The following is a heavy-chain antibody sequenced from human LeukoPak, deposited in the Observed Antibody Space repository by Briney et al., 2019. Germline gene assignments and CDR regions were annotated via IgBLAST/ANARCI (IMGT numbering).Heavy chain of an antibody. CDR1: GFNFIGYG. CDR3: AKEGDHGDWGIDY. J-gene: IGHJ4*02. D-gene: IGHD4-17*01. CDR2: ISYDGNNK. V-gene: IGHV3-30*18. Sequence: GGSLRLSCAASGFNFIGYGMPWARQAPGKGLEWVAVISYDGNNKFYADSVKGRFTISRDNSKNTLYLQMNSLRVEDTAMYYCAKEGDHGDWGIDYWGQGTLVTVSS.